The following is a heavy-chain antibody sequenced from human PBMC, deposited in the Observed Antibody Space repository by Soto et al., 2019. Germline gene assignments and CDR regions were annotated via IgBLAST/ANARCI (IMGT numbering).Heavy chain of an antibody. D-gene: IGHD2-21*02. Sequence: QVQLVQSGAEVKKPGASVKVSCKASGYTFTSYDIYWVRQATGQGLEWMGWMKPKTGDRGYAQKFQGRVTMTRDTSISTAYMELSNLRSEDTAVYYCARVVVTATDWGQGTLVTVSS. CDR1: GYTFTSYD. V-gene: IGHV1-8*01. CDR2: MKPKTGDR. J-gene: IGHJ4*02. CDR3: ARVVVTATD.